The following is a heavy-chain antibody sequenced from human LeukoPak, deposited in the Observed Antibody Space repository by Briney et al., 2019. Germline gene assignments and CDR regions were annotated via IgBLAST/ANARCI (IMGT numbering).Heavy chain of an antibody. CDR3: ASGYYYDSSGYYSFDY. J-gene: IGHJ4*02. V-gene: IGHV4-61*02. CDR1: GGSIGSGSYY. CDR2: IYTSGST. Sequence: PSETLSLTCTVSGGSIGSGSYYWSWIRQPAGKGLEWIGRIYTSGSTNYNPSLKSRVTISVDTSKNQFSLKLSSVTAADTAVYYCASGYYYDSSGYYSFDYWGQGTLVTVSS. D-gene: IGHD3-22*01.